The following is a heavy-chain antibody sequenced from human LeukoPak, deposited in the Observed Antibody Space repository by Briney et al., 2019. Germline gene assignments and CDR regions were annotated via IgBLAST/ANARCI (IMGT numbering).Heavy chain of an antibody. J-gene: IGHJ6*02. CDR2: ISSSSSYI. CDR1: GFTFSSYS. D-gene: IGHD6-19*01. CDR3: AKDAVAGTLYYYYYGMDV. Sequence: PGGSLRLSCAASGFTFSSYSMNWVRQAPGKGLEWVSSISSSSSYIYYADSVKGRFTISKDNAKNSLYLQMNSLRTEDTALYYCAKDAVAGTLYYYYYGMDVWGQGTTVTVSS. V-gene: IGHV3-21*04.